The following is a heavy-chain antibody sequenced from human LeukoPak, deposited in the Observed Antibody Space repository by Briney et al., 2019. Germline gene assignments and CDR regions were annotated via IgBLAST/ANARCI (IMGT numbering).Heavy chain of an antibody. J-gene: IGHJ4*02. D-gene: IGHD6-6*01. Sequence: GGSLRLSCAASGFTFSSYGMHWVRQAPGKGLEWVAFIRYDGSNKYYADSVKGRFTISRDNSKNTLYLQMNSLRAEDTAVYYCAKSLSVAARGLFDYWGQGTLVTVSS. CDR2: IRYDGSNK. CDR1: GFTFSSYG. CDR3: AKSLSVAARGLFDY. V-gene: IGHV3-30*02.